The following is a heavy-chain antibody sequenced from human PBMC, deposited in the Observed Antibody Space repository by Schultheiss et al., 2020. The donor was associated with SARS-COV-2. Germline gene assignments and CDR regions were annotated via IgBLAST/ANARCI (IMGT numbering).Heavy chain of an antibody. D-gene: IGHD2-8*01. CDR1: GYSISSGYY. V-gene: IGHV4-34*01. CDR2: INHRGST. Sequence: SETLSLTCAVSGYSISSGYYWSWIRQPPGKGLEWIGEINHRGSTNYNPSLKSRVTISVATSKNQFSLKLSSVTAADTTVYYCARRYCTNGVCFNDYWGQGTLVTVSS. CDR3: ARRYCTNGVCFNDY. J-gene: IGHJ4*02.